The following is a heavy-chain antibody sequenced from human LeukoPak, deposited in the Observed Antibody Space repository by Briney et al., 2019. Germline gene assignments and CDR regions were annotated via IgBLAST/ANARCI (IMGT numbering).Heavy chain of an antibody. D-gene: IGHD3-10*01. CDR1: GESFSGYY. CDR3: ARGPYYGSGSFPY. V-gene: IGHV4-34*01. J-gene: IGHJ4*02. Sequence: SETLSLTCAVYGESFSGYYWNWIRQPPGKGLEWIGEINHSGSTNYNPSLKSRVTMSVDTSKNQFSLNLSSVPAADTAVYYCARGPYYGSGSFPYWGQGTLVTVSS. CDR2: INHSGST.